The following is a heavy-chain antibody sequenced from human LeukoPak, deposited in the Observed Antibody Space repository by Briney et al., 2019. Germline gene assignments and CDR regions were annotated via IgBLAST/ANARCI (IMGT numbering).Heavy chain of an antibody. J-gene: IGHJ5*02. Sequence: PSQTLSLTCTVSGGSIRSCGYYWSWIRPYQGKDLEWIGYIYYSGSAYYNPSLKSRVTISVDTSKNQFSLKLSSVTAADTAVYFCANWRKTTLGGGFDPWGQGTLVTVSS. CDR1: GGSIRSCGYY. CDR2: IYYSGSA. V-gene: IGHV4-31*03. D-gene: IGHD1-1*01. CDR3: ANWRKTTLGGGFDP.